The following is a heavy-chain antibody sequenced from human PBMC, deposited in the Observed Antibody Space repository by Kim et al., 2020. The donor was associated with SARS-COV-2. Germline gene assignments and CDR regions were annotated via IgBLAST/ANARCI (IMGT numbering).Heavy chain of an antibody. CDR3: AEGYGMHV. Sequence: SQWFNDYAASVKSRITISPDPSKNQFSLQLNSVTPDDAAVYYCAEGYGMHVWGQGTTVTVSS. V-gene: IGHV6-1*01. J-gene: IGHJ6*02. CDR2: SQWFN.